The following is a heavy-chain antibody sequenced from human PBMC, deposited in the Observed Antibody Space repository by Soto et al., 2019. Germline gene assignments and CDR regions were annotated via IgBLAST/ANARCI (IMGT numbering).Heavy chain of an antibody. CDR1: GFTFSSYG. Sequence: PGGSLRLSCAGSGFTFSSYGMHWVRQAPGKGLEWVAVIWYDGSNKYYADSVKGRFTISRDNSKNTLYLQMNSLRAEDTAVYYCARDGYCSGGSCYSVPVFDYWGQGTLVTVSS. D-gene: IGHD2-15*01. CDR2: IWYDGSNK. V-gene: IGHV3-33*08. CDR3: ARDGYCSGGSCYSVPVFDY. J-gene: IGHJ4*02.